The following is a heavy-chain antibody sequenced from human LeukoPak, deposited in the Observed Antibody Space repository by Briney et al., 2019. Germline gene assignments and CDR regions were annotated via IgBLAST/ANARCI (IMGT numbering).Heavy chain of an antibody. CDR3: ARDYSSAPGHYDFWSGYSTNWFDP. CDR1: GFTFSSYS. J-gene: IGHJ5*02. V-gene: IGHV3-21*01. D-gene: IGHD3-3*01. CDR2: ISSRSSYL. Sequence: GGSLRLSCAASGFTFSSYSMNWVRQSPGTGLDWVSSISSRSSYLYYADSVKGRFTIPRDNAKNSLYLRMNSLRAEDTAVYYCARDYSSAPGHYDFWSGYSTNWFDPWGQGTLVTVSS.